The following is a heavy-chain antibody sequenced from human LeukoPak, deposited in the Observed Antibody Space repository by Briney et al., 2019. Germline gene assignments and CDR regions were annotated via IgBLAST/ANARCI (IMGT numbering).Heavy chain of an antibody. D-gene: IGHD6-19*01. CDR1: GFTFSSSA. J-gene: IGHJ1*01. CDR3: AIASNEWLVHAEYFQH. V-gene: IGHV3-23*01. CDR2: ISGGGGSA. Sequence: PGGSLRLSCAASGFTFSSSAMSWVRHAPGEGLERVSAISGGGGSAYSADSVRGRFTISRDNSKNTLYLQMNSLRAKATPVYYSAIASNEWLVHAEYFQHWGEGDLVTVSS.